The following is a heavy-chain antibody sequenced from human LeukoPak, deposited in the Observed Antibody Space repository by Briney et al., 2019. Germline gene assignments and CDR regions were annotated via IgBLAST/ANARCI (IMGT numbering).Heavy chain of an antibody. CDR3: AKDERIAAAGPLDY. V-gene: IGHV3-30*02. CDR2: IRYDGSNK. D-gene: IGHD6-13*01. Sequence: GGSLRLSCAASGFTFSSYGMHWVRQAPGKGLEWVAFIRYDGSNKYYADSVKGRFTISRDNSKNTLYLQMNSLRAEDTAVYYCAKDERIAAAGPLDYWGQGTLVTVSS. J-gene: IGHJ4*02. CDR1: GFTFSSYG.